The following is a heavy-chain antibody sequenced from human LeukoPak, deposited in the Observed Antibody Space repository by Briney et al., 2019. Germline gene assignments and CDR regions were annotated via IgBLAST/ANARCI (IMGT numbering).Heavy chain of an antibody. D-gene: IGHD3-22*01. J-gene: IGHJ6*03. CDR3: ARDRYYYDSSGYIRMDV. V-gene: IGHV4-4*07. CDR2: IHTTGST. CDR1: GGSISSYY. Sequence: SETLSLTCTVSGGSISSYYWSWIRQPAGKGLEWIGRIHTTGSTNYNPSLKSRVTMSVDTSKNQFSLKLSSVTAADTAVYYCARDRYYYDSSGYIRMDVWGKGTTVTISS.